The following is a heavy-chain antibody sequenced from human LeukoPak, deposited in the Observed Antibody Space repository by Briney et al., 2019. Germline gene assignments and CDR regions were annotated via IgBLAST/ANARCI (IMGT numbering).Heavy chain of an antibody. V-gene: IGHV4-34*01. Sequence: PSETLSLTCAVYGGSFSGYYWSWIRQPPGKGLEWIGEINHSGSTNYNPSLKSRVTISVDTSKNQFSLKLSSVTAADTAVYYCTRGGWSRSIVVVPAALTQNLDYWGQGTLVTVSS. CDR1: GGSFSGYY. CDR2: INHSGST. CDR3: TRGGWSRSIVVVPAALTQNLDY. D-gene: IGHD2-2*01. J-gene: IGHJ4*02.